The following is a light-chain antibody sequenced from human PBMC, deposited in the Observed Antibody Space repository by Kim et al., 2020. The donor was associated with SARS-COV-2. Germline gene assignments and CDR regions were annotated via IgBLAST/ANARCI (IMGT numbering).Light chain of an antibody. Sequence: PGGTITLTCATSTGAVTRCHFPYWVQQRPGQAPRTLIYDTSRKHSWTPARFSGSFLGGKAALTLSSAQPEDEADYYCLLSHSGNRVFGTGTQLTVL. CDR2: DTS. CDR3: LLSHSGNRV. J-gene: IGLJ3*02. CDR1: TGAVTRCHF. V-gene: IGLV7-46*01.